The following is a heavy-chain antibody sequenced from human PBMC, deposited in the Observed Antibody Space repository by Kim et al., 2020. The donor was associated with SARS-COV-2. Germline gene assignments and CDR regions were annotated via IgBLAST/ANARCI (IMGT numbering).Heavy chain of an antibody. CDR1: GFTLSGSI. CDR3: TRVNPIAGGWYDAFDI. Sequence: GGSLRLSCAASGFTLSGSIVHWVRQASGKGLEWVGRIRSKANSYATAYAASVKNRFTISRDDSKNTAYLQMNSLKTEDTAVYYCTRVNPIAGGWYDAFDIWGQGTMVTVSS. J-gene: IGHJ3*02. V-gene: IGHV3-73*01. CDR2: IRSKANSYAT. D-gene: IGHD6-19*01.